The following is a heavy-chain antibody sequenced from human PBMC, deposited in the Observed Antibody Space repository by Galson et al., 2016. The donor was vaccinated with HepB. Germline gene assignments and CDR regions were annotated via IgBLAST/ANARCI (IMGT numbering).Heavy chain of an antibody. D-gene: IGHD3-16*01. CDR2: ITSKPDGGTP. CDR3: TEEKYLGGGNWFDP. Sequence: SLRLSCAASGFTFAKSCMSWVRQAPGKGLEWVGRITSKPDGGTPDYAAAVKGRFTVSRDDSRELLFLQMSSLNLEDTGVYYCTEEKYLGGGNWFDPWGQGTLVTVAS. V-gene: IGHV3-15*01. J-gene: IGHJ5*02. CDR1: GFTFAKSC.